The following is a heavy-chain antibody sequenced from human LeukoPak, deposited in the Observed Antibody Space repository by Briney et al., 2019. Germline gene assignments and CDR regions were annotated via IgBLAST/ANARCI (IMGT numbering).Heavy chain of an antibody. Sequence: GGSLRLSCAASGYTFSSYGMHWVRQAPGKGLEWVAVISYDGSNKYYADSVKGRFTISRDNSKNTLYLQMNSLRAEGTAVYYCAKGRYSSGWCIFDYWGQGTLVTVSS. D-gene: IGHD6-19*01. J-gene: IGHJ4*02. CDR2: ISYDGSNK. CDR3: AKGRYSSGWCIFDY. CDR1: GYTFSSYG. V-gene: IGHV3-30*18.